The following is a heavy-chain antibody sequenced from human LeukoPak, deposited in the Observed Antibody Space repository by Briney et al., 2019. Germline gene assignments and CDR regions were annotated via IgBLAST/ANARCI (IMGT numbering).Heavy chain of an antibody. D-gene: IGHD6-6*01. Sequence: GASVKLSCKASGATFSSYTISWVRQAPGQGLEWMGRIIPILGIANYAQKFQGRVTITADKSTSTAYMELSSLRSEDTAVYYCARAGSSSSDYYYGMDVWGQGTTVTVSS. CDR1: GATFSSYT. V-gene: IGHV1-69*02. J-gene: IGHJ6*02. CDR3: ARAGSSSSDYYYGMDV. CDR2: IIPILGIA.